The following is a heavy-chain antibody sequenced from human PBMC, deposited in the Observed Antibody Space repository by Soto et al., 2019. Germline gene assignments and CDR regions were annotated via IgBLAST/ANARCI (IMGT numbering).Heavy chain of an antibody. CDR1: GFTFTSSA. V-gene: IGHV1-58*01. J-gene: IGHJ6*02. Sequence: AASVKVSCKASGFTFTSSAVQWVRQARGQRLEWIGWIVVGSGNTNYAQKFQERVTSTRDMSTSTAYMELSSLRSEDTAVYYCAADHGYSSSWYYYYGMDVWGQGTTVTVSS. CDR2: IVVGSGNT. D-gene: IGHD6-13*01. CDR3: AADHGYSSSWYYYYGMDV.